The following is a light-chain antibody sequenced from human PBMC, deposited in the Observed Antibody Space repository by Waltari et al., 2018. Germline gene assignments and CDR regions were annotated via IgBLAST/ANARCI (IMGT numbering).Light chain of an antibody. CDR1: QSVGGN. CDR3: QQRRTWPSIT. Sequence: EIVLTRSPATLSLSPGQRGTLSCRASQSVGGNLAWYQQKPGQAPRLLIYDASNRATGIPARFSGSGSGTDFTLTISSLEPEDFAVYYCQQRRTWPSITFGQGTRLEI. V-gene: IGKV3-11*01. J-gene: IGKJ5*01. CDR2: DAS.